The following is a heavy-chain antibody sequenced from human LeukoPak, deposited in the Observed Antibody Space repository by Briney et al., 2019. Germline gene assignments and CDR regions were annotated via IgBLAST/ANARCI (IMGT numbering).Heavy chain of an antibody. CDR2: IIPIFGTA. V-gene: IGHV1-69*05. CDR3: ARSRAQDDAFDM. Sequence: SVKVSCKASGGTFSSYAISWVRQAPGQGLEWMGGIIPIFGTANYAQKVQGRVTMTTDTSTSTAYMELRNLRSDDTAVYYCARSRAQDDAFDMWGQGTMVTVSS. CDR1: GGTFSSYA. J-gene: IGHJ3*02.